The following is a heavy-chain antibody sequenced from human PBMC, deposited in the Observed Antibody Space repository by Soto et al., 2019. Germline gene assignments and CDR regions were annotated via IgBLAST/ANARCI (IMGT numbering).Heavy chain of an antibody. V-gene: IGHV4-39*01. Sequence: SETEPLSSNFSGGSTKSRSLHCRRLRQPPGNGLDWIGSPYYGGSTNDDPSLQSRVTISVDTASSQFSRNLISVTAADTAVYFCARQPRGPGYAERCFYFDYWGQGTLGTVS. D-gene: IGHD3-16*01. CDR2: PYYGGST. CDR3: ARQPRGPGYAERCFYFDY. J-gene: IGHJ4*02. CDR1: GGSTKSRSLH.